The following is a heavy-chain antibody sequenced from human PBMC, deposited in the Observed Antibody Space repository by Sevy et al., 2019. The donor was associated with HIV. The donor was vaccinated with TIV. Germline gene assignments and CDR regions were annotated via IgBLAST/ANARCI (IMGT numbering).Heavy chain of an antibody. J-gene: IGHJ4*02. CDR1: GFTFDDYG. CDR3: AREGGYDYVWGSYRPRYYFDY. CDR2: INWNGGST. V-gene: IGHV3-20*04. Sequence: GGSLRLSCAASGFTFDDYGMSWVRQAPGKGLEWVSGINWNGGSTGYADSVKGRFTISRDNAKNSLYLQMNSLRAEDTALYYCAREGGYDYVWGSYRPRYYFDYWGQGTLVTVSS. D-gene: IGHD3-16*02.